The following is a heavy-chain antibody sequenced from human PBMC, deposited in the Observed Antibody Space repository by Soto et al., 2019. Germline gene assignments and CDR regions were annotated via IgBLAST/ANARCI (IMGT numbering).Heavy chain of an antibody. CDR3: VRSGHSFGGVV. Sequence: SQMMCLTWTVSGGSMIHYCGSWVRQPPGKGLEXXGXMFXXXXXNXXPSLKSRVAISVDTSKNQISLNLRSVTAADTVVYYCVRSGHSFGGVVWVQGTLVTASS. CDR2: MFXXXXX. D-gene: IGHD3-16*01. CDR1: GGSMIHYC. J-gene: IGHJ4*02. V-gene: IGHV4-59*01.